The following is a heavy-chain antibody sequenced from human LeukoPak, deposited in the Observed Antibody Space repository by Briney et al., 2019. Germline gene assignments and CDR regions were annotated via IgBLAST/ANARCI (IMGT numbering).Heavy chain of an antibody. V-gene: IGHV4-59*08. Sequence: PSETLSLTCTVSGGSISSYHWSWIRQPPGEGLEWIGYISYSGSTNYSPSLKSRVTMLVDTSKNQFSLKLSSVTAADTAVYYCARHITDYSYFDYWGQGTLVTVSS. J-gene: IGHJ4*02. D-gene: IGHD2-15*01. CDR2: ISYSGST. CDR3: ARHITDYSYFDY. CDR1: GGSISSYH.